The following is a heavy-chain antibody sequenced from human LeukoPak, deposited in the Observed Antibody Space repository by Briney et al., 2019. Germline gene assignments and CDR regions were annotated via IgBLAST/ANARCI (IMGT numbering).Heavy chain of an antibody. V-gene: IGHV4-59*01. CDR1: GGSISSYY. J-gene: IGHJ6*03. Sequence: SETLSLTCTVSGGSISSYYWSWIRQPPGKGLEWIGYIYYSGSTNYNPSLKSRVTISVDTSKNQFSLKLSSVTAADTAVYYCAASIAAAGTYRYYYYMDVWGKGTTVTVSS. CDR3: AASIAAAGTYRYYYYMDV. D-gene: IGHD6-13*01. CDR2: IYYSGST.